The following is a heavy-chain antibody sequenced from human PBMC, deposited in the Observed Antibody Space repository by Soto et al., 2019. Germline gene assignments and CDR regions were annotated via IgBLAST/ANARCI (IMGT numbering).Heavy chain of an antibody. CDR3: ARARLSRSWWFDP. Sequence: SETLSLTCTVSGGSISTYYWSWIRQPPGKGLEWIGYIYYSGSTNYNPSLKSRVTISVDTSKNQFSLKLSSVTAADTAVYYCARARLSRSWWFDPWGQGTLVTVS. D-gene: IGHD3-10*01. V-gene: IGHV4-59*01. CDR1: GGSISTYY. CDR2: IYYSGST. J-gene: IGHJ5*02.